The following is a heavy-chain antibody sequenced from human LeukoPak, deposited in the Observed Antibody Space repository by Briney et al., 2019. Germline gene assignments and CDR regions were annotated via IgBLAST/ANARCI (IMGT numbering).Heavy chain of an antibody. CDR2: ISDNGGGT. J-gene: IGHJ6*02. D-gene: IGHD2-2*01. CDR1: GFTLSSHA. V-gene: IGHV3-23*01. Sequence: GGSLRLSCEASGFTLSSHAMSWVRQAPGKGLEWVSGISDNGGGTYCADSVKGRFTISRDNSKNTLYLQMNSLRAEDTAVYYCAKDLGYCSSTSCYPPYGMDVWGQGTTVTVSS. CDR3: AKDLGYCSSTSCYPPYGMDV.